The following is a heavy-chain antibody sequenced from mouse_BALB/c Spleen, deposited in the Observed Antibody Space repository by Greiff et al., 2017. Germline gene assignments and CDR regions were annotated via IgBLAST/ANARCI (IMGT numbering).Heavy chain of an antibody. J-gene: IGHJ1*01. CDR1: GFNIKDYY. V-gene: IGHV14-1*02. CDR3: ASYYGNYGWYFDV. CDR2: IDPENGNT. Sequence: EVKLMESGAELVRPGALVKLSCKASGFNIKDYYMHWVKQRPEQGLEWIGWIDPENGNTIYDPKFQGKASITADTSSNTAYLQLSSLTSEDTAVYYCASYYGNYGWYFDVWGAGTTVTVSS. D-gene: IGHD2-10*01.